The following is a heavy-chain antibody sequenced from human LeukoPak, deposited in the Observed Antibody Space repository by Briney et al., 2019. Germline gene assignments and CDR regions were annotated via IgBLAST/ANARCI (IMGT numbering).Heavy chain of an antibody. CDR3: ARAGELELRDGYFDY. Sequence: GASVKVSCKASGGTFSSYAISWVRQAPGQGLEWMGGIIPIFGTANYAQKFQGRVTITADESMSTAYMELSSLRSEDTAVYYCARAGELELRDGYFDYWGQGTLVTVSS. J-gene: IGHJ4*02. V-gene: IGHV1-69*13. CDR1: GGTFSSYA. CDR2: IIPIFGTA. D-gene: IGHD1-7*01.